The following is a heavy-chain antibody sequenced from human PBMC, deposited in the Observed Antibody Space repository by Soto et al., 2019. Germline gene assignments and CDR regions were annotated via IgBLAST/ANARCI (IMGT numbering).Heavy chain of an antibody. D-gene: IGHD1-1*01. Sequence: QVQLVQSGAEVKKPGASVKVSCKASGGSFTSLIITWVRQAPVQGLEWMGRIIPVLGKEYYAQKFQGRVTITADKSTTTAYLELTSLASEDRAVYFCAKAAIPGSATLSDHGMDVWGRATTVTVS. J-gene: IGHJ6*02. V-gene: IGHV1-69*04. CDR2: IIPVLGKE. CDR1: GGSFTSLI. CDR3: AKAAIPGSATLSDHGMDV.